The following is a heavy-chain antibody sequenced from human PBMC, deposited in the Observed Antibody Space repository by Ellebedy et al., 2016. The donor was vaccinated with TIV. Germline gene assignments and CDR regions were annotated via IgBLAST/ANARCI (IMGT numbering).Heavy chain of an antibody. CDR3: TIGGYNLGWAFDY. CDR2: ISSDGSNK. V-gene: IGHV3-30*03. J-gene: IGHJ4*02. Sequence: GESLKISXAASGFTFSNYDIHWVRQAPGKGLEWVAVISSDGSNKYCADSVKGRFTISRDNSKNTLYLQMNSLRAEDTAVYYCTIGGYNLGWAFDYWGQGTLVTVSS. CDR1: GFTFSNYD. D-gene: IGHD5-18*01.